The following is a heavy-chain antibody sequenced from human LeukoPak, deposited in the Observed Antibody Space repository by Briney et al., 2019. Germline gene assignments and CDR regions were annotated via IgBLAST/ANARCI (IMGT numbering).Heavy chain of an antibody. CDR1: GFTFSSYW. V-gene: IGHV3-7*01. CDR2: IKQDGSEK. J-gene: IGHJ4*02. Sequence: GGSLRLSCAASGFTFSSYWMSWVRQAPGKGLEWVANIKQDGSEKNCVDSVKGRFTISRDNAKNSLYLQMNSLRAEDTAVYYCARNWQQRVGSTASDYWGQGTLVTVSP. D-gene: IGHD1-1*01. CDR3: ARNWQQRVGSTASDY.